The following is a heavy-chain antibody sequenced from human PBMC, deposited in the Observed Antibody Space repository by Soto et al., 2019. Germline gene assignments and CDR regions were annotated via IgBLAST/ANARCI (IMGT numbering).Heavy chain of an antibody. D-gene: IGHD1-1*01. CDR3: ARDLWVEPELYYYGMDV. J-gene: IGHJ6*02. CDR1: GDSISSADYY. Sequence: SETLSLTXTVSGDSISSADYYWSWIRQTPGKGLEWIGHIFYSGTTYYNPSLKSRLTISVDTSKNHFSLRLTSVTAADTAVYYCARDLWVEPELYYYGMDVWGQGTTVTVSS. V-gene: IGHV4-30-4*01. CDR2: IFYSGTT.